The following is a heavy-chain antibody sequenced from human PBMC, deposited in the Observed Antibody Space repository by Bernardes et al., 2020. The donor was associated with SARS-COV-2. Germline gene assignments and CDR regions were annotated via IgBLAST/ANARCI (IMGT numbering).Heavy chain of an antibody. D-gene: IGHD3-16*01. Sequence: GPTLVKPTQTLTLTCTFSGFSLSTNGLGVGWIRQPPGKALEWLALIYWDDDKRYSPSLKSRLTITKDTSKNQVVLKMTNMDPVDTATYYCARWFGMITRAWFDPWGQGILVTVSS. CDR3: ARWFGMITRAWFDP. CDR2: IYWDDDK. CDR1: GFSLSTNGLG. V-gene: IGHV2-5*02. J-gene: IGHJ5*02.